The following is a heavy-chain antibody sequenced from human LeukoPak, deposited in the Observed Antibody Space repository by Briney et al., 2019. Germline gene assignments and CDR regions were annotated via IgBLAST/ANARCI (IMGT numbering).Heavy chain of an antibody. J-gene: IGHJ3*02. CDR3: AREIVATIGGAFDI. V-gene: IGHV1-2*02. Sequence: GASVKVSCKASGYTFTSSAISWVRQAPGHGLEWMGWINPHSGGTHYAQKFQGRVTMTRDTSISTAYMELSSLRSDDTAVYFCAREIVATIGGAFDIWGQGTMVTVSS. CDR2: INPHSGGT. CDR1: GYTFTSSA. D-gene: IGHD5-12*01.